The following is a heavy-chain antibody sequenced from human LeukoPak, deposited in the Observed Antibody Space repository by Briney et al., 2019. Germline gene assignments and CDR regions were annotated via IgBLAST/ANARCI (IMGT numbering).Heavy chain of an antibody. CDR1: GFTLSSYN. CDR3: AKRGYCRGGTCFSHDAFDI. Sequence: SGGSLRLSCAASGFTLSSYNMNWVRQAPGKGLEWVAVISYDGGNISYTDSVKGRFTISRDNSKNTLYLQMNSLRAEDTAVYYCAKRGYCRGGTCFSHDAFDIWGQGTMVTVSS. V-gene: IGHV3-30*18. D-gene: IGHD2-15*01. J-gene: IGHJ3*02. CDR2: ISYDGGNI.